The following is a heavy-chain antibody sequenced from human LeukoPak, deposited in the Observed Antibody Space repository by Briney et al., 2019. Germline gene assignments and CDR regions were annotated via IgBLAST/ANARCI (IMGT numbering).Heavy chain of an antibody. CDR3: AGAFGGSGSYGRFDF. CDR1: GDSISSYY. Sequence: SETLSLTCTVSGDSISSYYWSWIRQPPGKGLEWIGYIYYSGSTDYNPSLKRRVTISVDTSKNQFSLRLSSVTAADTAVYYFAGAFGGSGSYGRFDFWGRGTLVTVSS. J-gene: IGHJ4*02. D-gene: IGHD1-26*01. CDR2: IYYSGST. V-gene: IGHV4-59*01.